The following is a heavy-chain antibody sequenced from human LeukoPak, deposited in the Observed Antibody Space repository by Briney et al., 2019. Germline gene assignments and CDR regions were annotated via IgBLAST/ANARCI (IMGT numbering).Heavy chain of an antibody. V-gene: IGHV4-59*01. J-gene: IGHJ6*03. CDR1: RGSISSYY. D-gene: IGHD5-24*01. Sequence: SETLSLTCTVSRGSISSYYWTWIRQPPGKGLEWIGYIYYSGSTNYSPSLKSRVTISLDTSKNQFSLKLSSVTAADTAVYYCARGDGYNSYYYYMDVWGKGTTVTVSS. CDR3: ARGDGYNSYYYYMDV. CDR2: IYYSGST.